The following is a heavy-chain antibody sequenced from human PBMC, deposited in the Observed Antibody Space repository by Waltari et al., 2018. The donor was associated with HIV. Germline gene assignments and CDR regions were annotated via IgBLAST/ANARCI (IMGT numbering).Heavy chain of an antibody. Sequence: QLQLQESGPGLVKPSETLSLTCTVSGGSISSSSYYWGWIRQPPGKGLEWIGSIYYSGSTYYNPSLKSRVTISVDTSKNQFSLKLSSVTAADTAVYYCASGFPTSCYGYWGQGTLVTVSS. CDR3: ASGFPTSCYGY. J-gene: IGHJ4*02. CDR1: GGSISSSSYY. V-gene: IGHV4-39*01. CDR2: IYYSGST. D-gene: IGHD2-2*01.